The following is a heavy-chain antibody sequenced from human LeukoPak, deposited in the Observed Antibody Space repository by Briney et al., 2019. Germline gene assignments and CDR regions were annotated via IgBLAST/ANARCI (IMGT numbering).Heavy chain of an antibody. CDR3: ARVAIAAAGTAFDY. CDR1: GFTFSSYW. Sequence: GGSLRLSCAASGFTFSSYWLSWVRQAPGKGLEWVANIKQDGSEKYYVDSVKGRFTTSRDNAKNSLYLQMSSLRAEDTAVYYCARVAIAAAGTAFDYWGQGTLVTVSS. CDR2: IKQDGSEK. D-gene: IGHD6-13*01. V-gene: IGHV3-7*01. J-gene: IGHJ4*02.